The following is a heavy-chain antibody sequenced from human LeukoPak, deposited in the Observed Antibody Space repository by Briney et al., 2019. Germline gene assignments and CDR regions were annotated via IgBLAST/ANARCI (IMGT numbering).Heavy chain of an antibody. CDR2: IYYSGST. CDR3: ARDRFPGTYYYMDV. V-gene: IGHV4-59*01. Sequence: SETLSLTCTVSGGSISSYYWSWIRQPPGKGLEWIGYIYYSGSTNYNPSLKSRVTISVDTSKNQFSLKLSSVTAADTAVYYCARDRFPGTYYYMDVWGKRTTVTVSS. CDR1: GGSISSYY. J-gene: IGHJ6*03. D-gene: IGHD3-10*01.